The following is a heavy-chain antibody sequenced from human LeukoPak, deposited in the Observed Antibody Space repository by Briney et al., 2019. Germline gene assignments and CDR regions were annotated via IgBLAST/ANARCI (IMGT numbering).Heavy chain of an antibody. V-gene: IGHV1-46*01. CDR1: GYTFTSYH. CDR2: INPSGGST. Sequence: ASVKASCKASGYTFTSYHMHWVRRAPGQGLEWMGIINPSGGSTSYAQKFQGRVTMTRDVSTSTVYMELSSLRSEDTAVYYCASYLSGWPMKYWGQGTLVTVSS. D-gene: IGHD6-19*01. CDR3: ASYLSGWPMKY. J-gene: IGHJ4*02.